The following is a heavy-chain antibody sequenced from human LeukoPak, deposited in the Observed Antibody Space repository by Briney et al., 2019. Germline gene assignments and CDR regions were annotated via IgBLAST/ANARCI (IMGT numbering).Heavy chain of an antibody. CDR3: ARDRPNYYGSDGHYYRRDGDY. J-gene: IGHJ4*02. D-gene: IGHD3-22*01. V-gene: IGHV3-48*03. Sequence: PGGSLRLSCAASGFNFRSYEMNWVRQAPGKGLEWLSYISGSGDTIYYADSVKGRFTISRDNAKNSLYLQMHSLRAEDTAVYYCARDRPNYYGSDGHYYRRDGDYWGRGTLVSVSS. CDR2: ISGSGDTI. CDR1: GFNFRSYE.